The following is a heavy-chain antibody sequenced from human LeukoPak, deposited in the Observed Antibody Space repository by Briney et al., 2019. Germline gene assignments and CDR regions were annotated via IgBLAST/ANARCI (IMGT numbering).Heavy chain of an antibody. D-gene: IGHD6-13*01. V-gene: IGHV3-30-3*01. CDR2: ISYDGSNK. Sequence: GGSLRLSCAASGFTFSSYAMHWVRQAPGKGLEWVAVISYDGSNKYYADSVKGRFTISRDNSKNTLYLQMNSLRAEDTAVYYCAREGYSSSWYCYYYGMDVWGQGTTVTVSS. CDR1: GFTFSSYA. J-gene: IGHJ6*02. CDR3: AREGYSSSWYCYYYGMDV.